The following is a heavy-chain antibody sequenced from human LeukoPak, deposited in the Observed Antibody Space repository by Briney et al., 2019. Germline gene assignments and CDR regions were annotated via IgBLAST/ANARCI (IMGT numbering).Heavy chain of an antibody. Sequence: GGTLRLSCAASGFTLRSYGMSWVRQAPGKGLEWVSTIGGTGVRTYYADSVKGRFTISRDNSKNTLYLQINSLRAEDTAVYFCAKDRLGGPYFFHYWGQGTLVTVSS. CDR3: AKDRLGGPYFFHY. CDR1: GFTLRSYG. D-gene: IGHD3-16*01. CDR2: IGGTGVRT. J-gene: IGHJ4*02. V-gene: IGHV3-23*01.